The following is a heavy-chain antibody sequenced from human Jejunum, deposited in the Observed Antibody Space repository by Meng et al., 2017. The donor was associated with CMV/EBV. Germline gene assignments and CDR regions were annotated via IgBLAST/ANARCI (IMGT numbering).Heavy chain of an antibody. J-gene: IGHJ4*02. CDR2: ISAYNGNK. V-gene: IGHV1-18*01. CDR1: GYNLTTYG. Sequence: QVQLVRSGVKPKEPRASRKATCKASGYNLTTYGITWRRQAPGAGLWWVGWISAYNGNKNYAQSLQGRITMTTDTSTSTAYLELRSLRSDDTAVYYCARVGVGITSGYYWGQGTLVTVSS. CDR3: ARVGVGITSGYY. D-gene: IGHD3-3*01.